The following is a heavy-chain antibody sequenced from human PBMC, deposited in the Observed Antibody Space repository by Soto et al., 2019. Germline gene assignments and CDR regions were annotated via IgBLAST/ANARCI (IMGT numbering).Heavy chain of an antibody. CDR2: ISGSGGST. CDR3: AKDAYSSSWSPRPYYYGMDV. Sequence: GGSLRLSCAASGFTFSSYAMSWVRQAPGKGLEWVSAISGSGGSTYYADSVKGRFTNSRDNSKNTLYLQMNSLRAEDTAVYYCAKDAYSSSWSPRPYYYGMDVWGQGTTVTVSS. CDR1: GFTFSSYA. D-gene: IGHD6-13*01. J-gene: IGHJ6*02. V-gene: IGHV3-23*01.